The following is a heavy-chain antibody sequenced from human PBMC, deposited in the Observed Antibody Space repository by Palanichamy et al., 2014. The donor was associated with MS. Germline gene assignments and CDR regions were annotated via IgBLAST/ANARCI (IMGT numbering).Heavy chain of an antibody. CDR2: IYSSGST. J-gene: IGHJ3*02. Sequence: QVQLQESGPGMVKPSETLSLTCTVSDGSFSNYYYNWVRQPAGKGLDWIGRIYSSGSTKYNPSFQSRVTMSLDTSTNQFSLFLSSVTAADTAVYYCVRELVVKNNGQVGVRYVSAFEIWGQGTLVTVSS. D-gene: IGHD2-8*01. CDR1: DGSFSNYY. CDR3: VRELVVKNNGQVGVRYVSAFEI. V-gene: IGHV4-4*07.